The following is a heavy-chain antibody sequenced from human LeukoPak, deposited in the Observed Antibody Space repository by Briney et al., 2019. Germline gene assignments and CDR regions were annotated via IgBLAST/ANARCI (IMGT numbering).Heavy chain of an antibody. CDR1: GGTFSSYA. J-gene: IGHJ4*02. D-gene: IGHD1-26*01. V-gene: IGHV1-69*04. Sequence: SVKVSCKASGGTFSSYAISWVRQAPGQGLEWMGRIIPILGIANYAQKFQGRVTITADKSTSTAYMELSSLRSEDTAVYYCARATDVGTRLGLLGYWGQGTLATVSS. CDR3: ARATDVGTRLGLLGY. CDR2: IIPILGIA.